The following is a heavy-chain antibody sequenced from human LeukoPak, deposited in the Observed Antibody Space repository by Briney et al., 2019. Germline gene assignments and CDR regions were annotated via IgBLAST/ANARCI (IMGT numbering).Heavy chain of an antibody. V-gene: IGHV1-2*02. D-gene: IGHD1-7*01. CDR2: INPNSGGT. J-gene: IGHJ4*02. Sequence: GASVKVSCKASGYTFTSYGISWVRQAPGQGLEWMGRINPNSGGTNYAQKFQGRVTMTRDASISTAYMELTSLRSDDTAVYYCAILPQWELSDWENFADSWGQGTLVTVSS. CDR3: AILPQWELSDWENFADS. CDR1: GYTFTSYG.